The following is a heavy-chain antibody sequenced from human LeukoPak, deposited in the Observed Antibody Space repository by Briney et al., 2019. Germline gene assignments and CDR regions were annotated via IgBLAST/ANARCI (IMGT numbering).Heavy chain of an antibody. V-gene: IGHV7-4-1*02. Sequence: GASVKVSCKASGYTFTSYAMNWVRQAPGQGLEWMGWINTNTGNPTYAQGLTGRFVFSLDTSVSTAYLQISSLKAEDTAVYYCARGVRVGPYGEYFQHWGQGTLVTVSS. CDR2: INTNTGNP. CDR1: GYTFTSYA. J-gene: IGHJ1*01. CDR3: ARGVRVGPYGEYFQH. D-gene: IGHD3-10*01.